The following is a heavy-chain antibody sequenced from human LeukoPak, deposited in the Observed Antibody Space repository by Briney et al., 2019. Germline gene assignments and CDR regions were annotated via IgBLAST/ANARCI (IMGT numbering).Heavy chain of an antibody. D-gene: IGHD6-19*01. CDR2: IYSGGTT. V-gene: IGHV3-53*01. J-gene: IGHJ4*02. Sequence: PGGSLRLSCAASGFSVSSKYMSWVRQPAGKGLEWVSVIYSGGTTFYADSVKGRFTISRDNSKNTLYLQMNSLRPDDTAVYYCPKLKGWYGDGYFDYWGPGILVTVSS. CDR3: PKLKGWYGDGYFDY. CDR1: GFSVSSKY.